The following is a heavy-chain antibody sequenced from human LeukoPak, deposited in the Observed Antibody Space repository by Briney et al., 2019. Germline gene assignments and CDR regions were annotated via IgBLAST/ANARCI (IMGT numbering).Heavy chain of an antibody. Sequence: SETLSLTCTVSGGSISSYYWSWIRQPPGKGLEWIGYIYYSGSTNYNPSLKSRVTISADTSKSQFSLKLSSVTAADTAVYYCARVGWDFWSGYYVIDWFDPWGQGTLVTVSS. CDR2: IYYSGST. D-gene: IGHD3-3*01. V-gene: IGHV4-59*01. J-gene: IGHJ5*02. CDR1: GGSISSYY. CDR3: ARVGWDFWSGYYVIDWFDP.